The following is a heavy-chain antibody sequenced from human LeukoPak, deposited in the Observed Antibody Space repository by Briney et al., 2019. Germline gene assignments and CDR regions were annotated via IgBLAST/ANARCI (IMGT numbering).Heavy chain of an antibody. V-gene: IGHV4-39*01. CDR2: VYYTGSA. Sequence: SETLSLTCTVSSGSISSTSYHWAWIRQPPGKGLGWIATVYYTGSAYYNPSLKSRVTISVDTSKSQFSLKLSSVTAADTALYYCARYASGSYYWFDPWGQGTLVTVSS. CDR1: SGSISSTSYH. D-gene: IGHD3-10*01. J-gene: IGHJ5*02. CDR3: ARYASGSYYWFDP.